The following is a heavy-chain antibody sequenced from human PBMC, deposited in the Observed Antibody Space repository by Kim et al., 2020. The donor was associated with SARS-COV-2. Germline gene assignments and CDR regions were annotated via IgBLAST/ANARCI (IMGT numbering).Heavy chain of an antibody. CDR1: GFTFDDYA. CDR2: ISWNSGSI. V-gene: IGHV3-9*01. J-gene: IGHJ4*02. D-gene: IGHD3-22*01. Sequence: SLRLSCAASGFTFDDYAMHWVRQAPGKGLEWVSGISWNSGSIGYADSVKGRFTISRDNAKNSLYLQMNSLRAEDTALYYCAKGGTYYYDSSGYPQYFDYWGQGTLVTVSS. CDR3: AKGGTYYYDSSGYPQYFDY.